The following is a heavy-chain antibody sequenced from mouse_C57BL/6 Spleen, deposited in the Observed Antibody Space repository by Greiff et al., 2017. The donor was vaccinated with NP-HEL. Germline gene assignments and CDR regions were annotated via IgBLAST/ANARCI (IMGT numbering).Heavy chain of an antibody. J-gene: IGHJ3*01. D-gene: IGHD2-2*01. CDR3: AREGNYGYDWFAY. CDR2: INPNNGGT. Sequence: VQLQQSGPELVKPGASVKIPCKASGYTFTDYNMDWVKQSHGKSLEWIGDINPNNGGTIYNQKFKGKATLTVDKSSSTAYMELRSLTSEDTAVYYCAREGNYGYDWFAYWGQGTLVTVSA. V-gene: IGHV1-18*01. CDR1: GYTFTDYN.